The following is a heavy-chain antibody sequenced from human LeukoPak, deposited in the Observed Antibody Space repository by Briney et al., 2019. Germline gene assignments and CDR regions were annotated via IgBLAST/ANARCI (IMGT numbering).Heavy chain of an antibody. Sequence: PSETLSLTCTVSGGSISSYYWSWIRQPPGKGLEWIGYIYYSGSTNYNPSLKSRVTISVDTSKNQFSLKLSSVTAADTAVYYCARRIVGATEFAYWGQGTLVTVSS. CDR2: IYYSGST. J-gene: IGHJ4*02. V-gene: IGHV4-59*12. D-gene: IGHD1-26*01. CDR3: ARRIVGATEFAY. CDR1: GGSISSYY.